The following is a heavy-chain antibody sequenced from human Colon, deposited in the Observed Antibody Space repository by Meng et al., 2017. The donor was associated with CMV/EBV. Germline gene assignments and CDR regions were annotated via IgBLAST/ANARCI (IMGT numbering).Heavy chain of an antibody. Sequence: GESLKISCAASGFTFSSYWMTWVRQAPGKGLEWVANINQDGSERYYVDSVKGRFTISRDNAQNSLYLQMNSLRVEDSAVFYCAGRGQMGSGRYYKTSYSYALDLWGQGTTVTVSS. CDR3: AGRGQMGSGRYYKTSYSYALDL. J-gene: IGHJ6*02. V-gene: IGHV3-7*03. CDR2: INQDGSER. CDR1: GFTFSSYW. D-gene: IGHD3-10*01.